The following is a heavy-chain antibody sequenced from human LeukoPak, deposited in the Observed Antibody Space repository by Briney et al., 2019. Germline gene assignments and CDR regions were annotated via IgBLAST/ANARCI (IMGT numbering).Heavy chain of an antibody. CDR3: ARGRQGYYDSSGYPDC. D-gene: IGHD3-22*01. Sequence: ASVKVSCKASGYTFTSYYMHWVRQAPGQGLEWMGIINPSGGSTSYAQKFQGRVTMTRDTSTSTVYMELSSLRSEDTAVYYCARGRQGYYDSSGYPDCWGQGTLVTVSS. J-gene: IGHJ4*02. CDR2: INPSGGST. V-gene: IGHV1-46*01. CDR1: GYTFTSYY.